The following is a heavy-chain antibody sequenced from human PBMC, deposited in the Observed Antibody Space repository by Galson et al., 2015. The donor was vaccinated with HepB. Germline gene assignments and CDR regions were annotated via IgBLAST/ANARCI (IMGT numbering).Heavy chain of an antibody. D-gene: IGHD1-7*01. J-gene: IGHJ5*02. CDR1: GYTFISYG. V-gene: IGHV1-18*04. CDR3: VRRGTNYGNWLDP. CDR2: INTYNGHT. Sequence: SVKVSCKASGYTFISYGITWVRQAPGQGLEWMGWINTYNGHTNYAQNVQGRVTMTTDTSTSTAYMELRSLRSDDTAVYYCVRRGTNYGNWLDPWGQGTLVTGSS.